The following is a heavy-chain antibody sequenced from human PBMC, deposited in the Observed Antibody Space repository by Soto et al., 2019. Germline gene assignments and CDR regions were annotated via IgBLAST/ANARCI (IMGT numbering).Heavy chain of an antibody. V-gene: IGHV1-18*04. D-gene: IGHD4-17*01. CDR1: GYTFTSYG. CDR2: ISAYNGNT. Sequence: ASVKVSCKASGYTFTSYGISWVRQAPGQGLEWMGWISAYNGNTNYAQKLQGRVTMTTDTSTSTAYMELGSLRSDDTAVYYCARVGSDGDLQGYYFDYWGQGTLVTVSS. CDR3: ARVGSDGDLQGYYFDY. J-gene: IGHJ4*02.